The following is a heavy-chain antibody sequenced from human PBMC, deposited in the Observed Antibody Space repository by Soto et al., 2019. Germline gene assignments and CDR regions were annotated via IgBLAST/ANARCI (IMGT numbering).Heavy chain of an antibody. D-gene: IGHD2-15*01. CDR2: ISAYNGNT. CDR1: GYTFTSYG. CDR3: ARXGDIVVVVAARSDAFDI. J-gene: IGHJ3*02. V-gene: IGHV1-18*01. Sequence: GASVKVSCKASGYTFTSYGISWVRQAPGQGLEWMGWISAYNGNTNYAQKLQGRVTMTTDTSTSTAYMELRSLRSDDTAVYYCARXGDIVVVVAARSDAFDIWGQGTMVTVSS.